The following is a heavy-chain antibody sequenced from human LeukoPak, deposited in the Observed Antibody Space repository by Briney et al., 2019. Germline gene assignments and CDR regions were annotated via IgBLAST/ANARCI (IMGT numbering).Heavy chain of an antibody. Sequence: PSETLSLTCAVSGYSISSGYYWGWIRQPPGKGLEWIGIIYHSGSTYYNPSLKSRVTISVDTSKNQFSLKLSSVTAADTAVYYCASSDDILTGYYKGLDCWGQGTLVTVSS. V-gene: IGHV4-38-2*01. J-gene: IGHJ4*02. CDR2: IYHSGST. D-gene: IGHD3-9*01. CDR1: GYSISSGYY. CDR3: ASSDDILTGYYKGLDC.